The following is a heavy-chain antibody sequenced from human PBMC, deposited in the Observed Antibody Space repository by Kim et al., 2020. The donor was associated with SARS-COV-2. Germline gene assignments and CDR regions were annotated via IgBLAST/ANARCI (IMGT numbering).Heavy chain of an antibody. CDR3: ARSGYCSGGSCYRRVGFDY. CDR1: GGSFSGYY. Sequence: SETLSLTCAVYGGSFSGYYWSWIRQPPGKGLEWIGEINHSGSTNYNPSLKSRVTISVDTSKNQFSLKLSSVTAADTAVYYCARSGYCSGGSCYRRVGFDYWGQGTLVTVSS. CDR2: INHSGST. V-gene: IGHV4-34*01. J-gene: IGHJ4*02. D-gene: IGHD2-15*01.